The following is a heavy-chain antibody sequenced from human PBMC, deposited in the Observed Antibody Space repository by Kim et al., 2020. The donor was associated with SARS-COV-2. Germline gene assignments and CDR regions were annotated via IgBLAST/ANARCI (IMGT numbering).Heavy chain of an antibody. CDR3: ARDSGITGTTVDD. J-gene: IGHJ4*02. D-gene: IGHD1-7*01. V-gene: IGHV1-18*01. Sequence: AQKLQGRVTMTTDTSKSTAYMELRSLRSDDTAVYYCARDSGITGTTVDDWGQGTLVTVSS.